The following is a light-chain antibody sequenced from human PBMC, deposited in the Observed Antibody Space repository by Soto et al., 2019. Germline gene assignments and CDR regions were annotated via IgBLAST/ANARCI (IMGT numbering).Light chain of an antibody. CDR3: QQSYSTPFT. CDR1: QRISSY. Sequence: DIQMTQSPSSLSASVGDRVTITCRASQRISSYLNWYQQKPGKAPKLLIYAASSLQSGVPSRFSGSGSGTDFTLTISSLQLEDFETYYCQQSYSTPFTFGPGTKVDIK. V-gene: IGKV1-39*01. J-gene: IGKJ3*01. CDR2: AAS.